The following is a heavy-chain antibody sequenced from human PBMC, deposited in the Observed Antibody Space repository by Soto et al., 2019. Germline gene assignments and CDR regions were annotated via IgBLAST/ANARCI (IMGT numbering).Heavy chain of an antibody. CDR3: ARSRYCSSTSCFTLGDYFDS. J-gene: IGHJ4*02. D-gene: IGHD2-2*01. Sequence: QVQLQESGPRLVKPSQTLSLTCTVSGDSISSGDYYWSWIRQPPGKGLEWMGHIYYSGTTYYNPALKSRVTISVDTSKNQFSLKLSSVTAADTAVYHCARSRYCSSTSCFTLGDYFDSWGQGTLVTVSS. CDR2: IYYSGTT. CDR1: GDSISSGDYY. V-gene: IGHV4-30-4*01.